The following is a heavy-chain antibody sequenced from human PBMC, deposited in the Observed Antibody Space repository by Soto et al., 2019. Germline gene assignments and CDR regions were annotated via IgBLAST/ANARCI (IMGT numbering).Heavy chain of an antibody. V-gene: IGHV3-48*01. CDR2: ISSSSSTI. Sequence: GGSLRLSCAASGFTFSSYSMNWVRQAPGKGLERVSYISSSSSTIYYADSVKGRFTISRDNAKNSLYLQMNSLRAEDTAVYYCARPPDLVVAAFPYYYYMDVWGKGTTVTVSS. CDR3: ARPPDLVVAAFPYYYYMDV. CDR1: GFTFSSYS. D-gene: IGHD2-15*01. J-gene: IGHJ6*03.